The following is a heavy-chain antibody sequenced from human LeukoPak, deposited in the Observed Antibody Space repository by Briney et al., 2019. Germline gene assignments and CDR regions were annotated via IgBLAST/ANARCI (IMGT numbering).Heavy chain of an antibody. CDR3: GRGPPNWGYDY. J-gene: IGHJ4*02. Sequence: ASVKVSCKASGYTFTSYDFNWVRQATGQRPEWMGWMSPNSGDTGYAQKFQDRVTMTRNTSISTAYMELSSLRSDDTAVYYCGRGPPNWGYDYWGPGTLVTASS. D-gene: IGHD7-27*01. V-gene: IGHV1-8*01. CDR1: GYTFTSYD. CDR2: MSPNSGDT.